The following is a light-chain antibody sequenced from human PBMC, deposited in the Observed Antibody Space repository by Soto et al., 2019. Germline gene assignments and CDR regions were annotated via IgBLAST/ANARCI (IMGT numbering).Light chain of an antibody. J-gene: IGLJ2*01. Sequence: QSALTQPASVSGSPGQSITISCTGTSSDIGGLFNYVSWYQQHPGKAPKLLIYDVKVRPSGVSDRFSGYKSGNTASLTISGLQAEDEAAYFCSSYFSDETHVVFGGGTQLTVL. CDR1: SSDIGGLFNY. CDR2: DVK. V-gene: IGLV2-14*03. CDR3: SSYFSDETHVV.